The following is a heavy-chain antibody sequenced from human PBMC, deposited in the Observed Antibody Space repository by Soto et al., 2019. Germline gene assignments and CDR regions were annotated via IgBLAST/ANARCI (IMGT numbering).Heavy chain of an antibody. CDR3: AMLGGWSGGSSGMDV. Sequence: EVQLVESGGGLVQPGGSLRLSCAASGLIFSDYHMDWVRQAPGKGLEWVGRIRRKANSYTTEYAASVKGRFTISRDDSKNQLYLQMNSLKSEDTAVYYCAMLGGWSGGSSGMDVWGQGTKVTVSS. J-gene: IGHJ6*02. D-gene: IGHD6-19*01. V-gene: IGHV3-72*01. CDR1: GLIFSDYH. CDR2: IRRKANSYTT.